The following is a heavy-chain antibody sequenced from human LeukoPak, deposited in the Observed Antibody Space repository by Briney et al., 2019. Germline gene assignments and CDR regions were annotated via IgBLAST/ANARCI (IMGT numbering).Heavy chain of an antibody. J-gene: IGHJ6*02. V-gene: IGHV4-39*01. CDR3: TRHWSEFYNYGMGV. D-gene: IGHD3-3*01. CDR2: IFYSGNT. CDR1: GGSIVSSTNY. Sequence: SETLSLTCTVFGGSIVSSTNYWAWVRQPPGKRLEWIWSIFYSGNTHYNPSLKSRVTMSVDTSKNEFSLKLTSVTAADTAVYYCTRHWSEFYNYGMGVWGHGTTVTVSS.